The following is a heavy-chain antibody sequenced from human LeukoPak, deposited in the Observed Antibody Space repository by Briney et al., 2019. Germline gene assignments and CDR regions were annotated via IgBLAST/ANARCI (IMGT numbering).Heavy chain of an antibody. D-gene: IGHD3-9*01. CDR1: GYTFTSYG. J-gene: IGHJ4*02. CDR2: ISAYKGNT. V-gene: IGHV1-18*01. CDR3: ARDWELRYFDWLPTPLDY. Sequence: ASVRVSCKASGYTFTSYGISWVRQAPGQGLEWMGWISAYKGNTNYAQKLQGRVTMTTDTSTSTAYMELRSLRSDDTAVYYCARDWELRYFDWLPTPLDYWGQGTLVTVSS.